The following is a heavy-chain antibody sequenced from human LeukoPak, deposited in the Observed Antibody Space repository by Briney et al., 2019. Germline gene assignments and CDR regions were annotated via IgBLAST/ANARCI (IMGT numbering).Heavy chain of an antibody. CDR2: ISGSGYNS. CDR1: GFTYSNYW. V-gene: IGHV3-23*01. Sequence: GGSLRLSCVASGFTYSNYWMTWVRQAPGKGLEWVSAISGSGYNSYYADSVKGRFTISRDNSKNTLFLQMNSLRGEDTAIYYCAKWMVRRDFWSGAFDIWGQGTMVTV. D-gene: IGHD3-3*01. J-gene: IGHJ3*02. CDR3: AKWMVRRDFWSGAFDI.